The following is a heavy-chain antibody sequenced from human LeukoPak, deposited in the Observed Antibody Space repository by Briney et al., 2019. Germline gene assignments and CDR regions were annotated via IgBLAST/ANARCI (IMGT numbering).Heavy chain of an antibody. CDR2: ISGSGGST. V-gene: IGHV3-23*01. J-gene: IGHJ4*02. CDR3: AKDGGRRSYSSGFQESY. Sequence: PGGSLRLSCAASGFTFSSYAMSWVRQAPGKGLEWVSAISGSGGSTYYADSVKGRFTISRDNSKNTLYLQMNSLRAEDTAVYYCAKDGGRRSYSSGFQESYWGQGTLVTVSS. D-gene: IGHD6-19*01. CDR1: GFTFSSYA.